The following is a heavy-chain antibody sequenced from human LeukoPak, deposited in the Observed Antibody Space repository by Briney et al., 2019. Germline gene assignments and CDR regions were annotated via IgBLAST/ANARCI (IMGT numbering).Heavy chain of an antibody. CDR1: GYTFTGYY. Sequence: GASVKVSCKASGYTFTGYYMHWVRQAPGQGLEWMGWINPNSGGTNYAQKFQGRVTTTRDTSISTAYMELSRLRSDDTAVYYCARVLYCSGGSCSATGNYYYYYGMDVWGQGTTVTVSS. V-gene: IGHV1-2*02. CDR3: ARVLYCSGGSCSATGNYYYYYGMDV. J-gene: IGHJ6*02. D-gene: IGHD2-15*01. CDR2: INPNSGGT.